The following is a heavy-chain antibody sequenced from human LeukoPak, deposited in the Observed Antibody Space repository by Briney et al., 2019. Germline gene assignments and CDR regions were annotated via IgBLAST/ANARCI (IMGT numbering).Heavy chain of an antibody. J-gene: IGHJ5*02. V-gene: IGHV3-23*01. Sequence: GGSLRLSCAASGFTFSSYSMNWVRQAPGKGLEWVSIISGSGSGTYYADSVKGRFTISRDNSKNTLYLQMNSLRAEDTAVYYCAKDQSGSSPGVDPGGQGTLVTVS. D-gene: IGHD1-26*01. CDR2: ISGSGSGT. CDR1: GFTFSSYS. CDR3: AKDQSGSSPGVDP.